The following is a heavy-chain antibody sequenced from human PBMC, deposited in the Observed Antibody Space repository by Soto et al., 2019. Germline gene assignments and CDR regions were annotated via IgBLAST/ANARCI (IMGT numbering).Heavy chain of an antibody. D-gene: IGHD6-13*01. J-gene: IGHJ6*02. Sequence: EMQLVESGGGLVKPGGSLRLSCAASGFTFSTYGMNWVRQAPGKGLEWVSSISSGSEYIYYADSLKGRLTISRYNARNSLYLQLNSLRAEDTAVYYSATDGAAGSAMEVWGQGTTVTVSS. CDR1: GFTFSTYG. V-gene: IGHV3-21*01. CDR2: ISSGSEYI. CDR3: ATDGAAGSAMEV.